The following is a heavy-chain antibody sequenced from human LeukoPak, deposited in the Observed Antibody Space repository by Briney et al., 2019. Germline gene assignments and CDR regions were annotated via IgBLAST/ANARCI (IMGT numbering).Heavy chain of an antibody. CDR1: GFTFSGYY. V-gene: IGHV1-2*02. Sequence: ASVKVSCKASGFTFSGYYMHWVRQAPGQGLEWMAWISPNSGGTNYVQKFQGRVTVTRDTSISTDYMEISGLTSDDTALYYCAREPSGSGSYDYWGQGTLVTVSS. J-gene: IGHJ4*02. CDR3: AREPSGSGSYDY. D-gene: IGHD3-10*01. CDR2: ISPNSGGT.